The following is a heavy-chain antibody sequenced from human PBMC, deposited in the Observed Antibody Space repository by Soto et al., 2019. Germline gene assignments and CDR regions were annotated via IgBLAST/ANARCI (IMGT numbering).Heavy chain of an antibody. CDR2: ISGYNGNT. CDR3: AREGQAPYYYYGMDV. Sequence: QVQVVQSGDEVKKPGASVKVSCKASGYTFTNYGFSWARQAPGQGLAWMGWISGYNGNTKYAEKFQGRVTMTTDTSTSTAHMELRSLISDATAVYYCAREGQAPYYYYGMDVWGQGTAVTVSS. CDR1: GYTFTNYG. J-gene: IGHJ6*02. V-gene: IGHV1-18*01.